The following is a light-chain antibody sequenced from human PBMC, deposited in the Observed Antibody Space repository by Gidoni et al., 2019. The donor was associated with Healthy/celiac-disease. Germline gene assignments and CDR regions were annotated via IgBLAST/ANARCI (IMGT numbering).Light chain of an antibody. CDR3: QQSYSTPLT. CDR1: QSISSY. V-gene: IGKV1-39*01. J-gene: IGKJ4*01. CDR2: AAS. Sequence: IQMTQSPSSLSASVGDRVTITCRASQSISSYLNWYQQKPGKAPKLLIYAASSLQSGVPSRCSGSGSGTDFTLTISSLQPEDFATYYCQQSYSTPLTFXGXTKVXIK.